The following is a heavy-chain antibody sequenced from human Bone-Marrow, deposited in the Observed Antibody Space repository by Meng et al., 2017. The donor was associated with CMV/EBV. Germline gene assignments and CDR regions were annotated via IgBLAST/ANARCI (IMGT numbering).Heavy chain of an antibody. CDR1: GGSFSGYY. CDR3: ARGEVGASRGLFDY. CDR2: IHHSENT. V-gene: IGHV4-34*01. J-gene: IGHJ4*02. Sequence: LSCAVYGGSFSGYYWSWIRQPPGKGLEWIGEIHHSENTNYNPSLKSRVTISEDTSKNQFSLKLSSVTAADTAVYYCARGEVGASRGLFDYWGQGMLVTVSS. D-gene: IGHD1-26*01.